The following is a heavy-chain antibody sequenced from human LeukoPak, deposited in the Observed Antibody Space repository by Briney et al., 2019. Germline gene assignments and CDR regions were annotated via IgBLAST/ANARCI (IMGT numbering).Heavy chain of an antibody. CDR3: ARFGVVTNDAFDI. Sequence: GASVKASCKASGYTFNGYYIHWVRQAPGQGLEWMGWINPNSGVTKYAQQFQGRVTMAWDTSVSTAYMELYRLTSDDTAMYYCARFGVVTNDAFDIWGQGTMVTISS. J-gene: IGHJ3*02. CDR1: GYTFNGYY. CDR2: INPNSGVT. D-gene: IGHD3-3*01. V-gene: IGHV1-2*02.